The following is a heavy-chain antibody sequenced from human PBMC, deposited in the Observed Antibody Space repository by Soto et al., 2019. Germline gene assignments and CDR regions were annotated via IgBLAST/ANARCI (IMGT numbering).Heavy chain of an antibody. CDR1: VGSISSYY. Sequence: PSETLSLTCTFSVGSISSYYWSCIRHPPGKGLEWIGYIYYSGSTNYNPSLKSRVTISVDTSKNQFSLKLSSVTAADTAVYYCARWSGQKLVPRGNWFEPLGQGTLVIVS. V-gene: IGHV4-59*01. CDR2: IYYSGST. D-gene: IGHD6-13*01. J-gene: IGHJ5*02. CDR3: ARWSGQKLVPRGNWFEP.